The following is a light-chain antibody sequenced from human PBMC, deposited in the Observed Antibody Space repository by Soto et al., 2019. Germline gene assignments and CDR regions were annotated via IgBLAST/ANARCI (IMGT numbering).Light chain of an antibody. Sequence: EIVMTQSPATLSVSPGERATLSCRASQSVSSNLAWYQQKPGQAPRLLIYGASTRATGIPARFSGSGSGTEFTLTISSLQSEDFAVYYCNQYNNWPGTFGQGTKVAIK. CDR3: NQYNNWPGT. V-gene: IGKV3-15*01. J-gene: IGKJ1*01. CDR2: GAS. CDR1: QSVSSN.